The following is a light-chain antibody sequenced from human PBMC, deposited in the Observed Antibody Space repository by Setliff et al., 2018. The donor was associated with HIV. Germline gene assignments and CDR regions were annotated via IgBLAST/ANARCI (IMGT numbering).Light chain of an antibody. J-gene: IGLJ3*02. Sequence: QSALTQPASVSGSPGQSITISCTAATSDVGGFTYVSWYQQHPGKAPKLMIYDVTHRPSGVSNRFSDSKSGNTASLTISGLQAEDEADYYCSSYTTNTDVFGGGTKVTVL. V-gene: IGLV2-14*03. CDR3: SSYTTNTDV. CDR1: TSDVGGFTY. CDR2: DVT.